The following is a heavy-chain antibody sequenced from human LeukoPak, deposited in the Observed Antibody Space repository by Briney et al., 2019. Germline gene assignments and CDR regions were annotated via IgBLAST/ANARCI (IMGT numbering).Heavy chain of an antibody. CDR2: IYTSGST. V-gene: IGHV4-4*07. D-gene: IGHD2-2*01. CDR1: GGSISSYY. CDR3: ARARVVVVPAAVHYYYYYMDV. Sequence: SGTLSLTCTVSGGSISSYYWSWIRQPAGKGLEWIGRIYTSGSTNYNPSLKSRVTMSVDTSKNQFSLKLSSVTAADTAVYYCARARVVVVPAAVHYYYYYMDVWGKGTTVTVSS. J-gene: IGHJ6*03.